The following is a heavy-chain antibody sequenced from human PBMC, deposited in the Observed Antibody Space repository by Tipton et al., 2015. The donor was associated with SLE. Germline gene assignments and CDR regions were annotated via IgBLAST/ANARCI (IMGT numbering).Heavy chain of an antibody. V-gene: IGHV4-34*01. Sequence: CAVYGGSFSGYYWSWIRQPPGKGLEWIGEINHSGSTNYNPSLKSRVTISVDTSKNQFSLKLSSVTAADTAVYYCARAPIPNDSSGSGWFDPWGQGTLVTVSS. CDR2: INHSGST. CDR3: ARAPIPNDSSGSGWFDP. D-gene: IGHD3-22*01. CDR1: GGSFSGYY. J-gene: IGHJ5*02.